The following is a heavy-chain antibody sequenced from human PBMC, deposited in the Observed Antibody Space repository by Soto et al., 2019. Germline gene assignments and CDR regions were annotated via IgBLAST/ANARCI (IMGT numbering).Heavy chain of an antibody. V-gene: IGHV3-33*01. CDR3: ARGGQGSSWYGEY. D-gene: IGHD6-13*01. CDR1: GFTFSTYA. Sequence: QVQLVESGGGVVQPGRSLRLSCVASGFTFSTYAIHWVRQAPGKGLEWVAVIGFDGSTKYNADSVKGRFTISRDNSKDTLHLQITSLRAEDTAVYYCARGGQGSSWYGEYWGRGTLVTVSS. J-gene: IGHJ4*02. CDR2: IGFDGSTK.